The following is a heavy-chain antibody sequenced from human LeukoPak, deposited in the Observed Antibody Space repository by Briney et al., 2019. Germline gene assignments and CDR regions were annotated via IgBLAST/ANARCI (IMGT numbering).Heavy chain of an antibody. Sequence: ASVKVSCKASGYTFTGYYMHRVRQAPGQGLEWMGWINPNSGGTNYAQKFQGRVTMTRDTSISTAYMELSRLRSDDTAVYYCASGANLFSYYGSGSKFDYWGQGTLVTVSS. D-gene: IGHD3-10*01. CDR2: INPNSGGT. CDR3: ASGANLFSYYGSGSKFDY. J-gene: IGHJ4*02. CDR1: GYTFTGYY. V-gene: IGHV1-2*02.